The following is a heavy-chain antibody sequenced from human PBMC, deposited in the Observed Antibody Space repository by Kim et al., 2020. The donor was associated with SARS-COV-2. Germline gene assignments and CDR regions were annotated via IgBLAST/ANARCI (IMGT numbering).Heavy chain of an antibody. J-gene: IGHJ6*01. CDR2: ISWIGGNK. V-gene: IGHV3-9*01. CDR1: GFTLENYA. CDR3: AKDSGSGGHQYYVMDV. D-gene: IGHD3-10*01. Sequence: GGSLRLSCAASGFTLENYALNWVGQGQGKGRERVAGISWIGGNKGKAEPVKGRLTISRANAKNSRDLKMSSRRDEDTALYYCAKDSGSGGHQYYVMDVWG.